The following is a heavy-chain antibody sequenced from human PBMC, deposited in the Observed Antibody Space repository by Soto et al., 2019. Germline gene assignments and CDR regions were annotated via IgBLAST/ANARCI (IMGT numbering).Heavy chain of an antibody. J-gene: IGHJ3*02. CDR2: IYYSGST. CDR1: GGSISSSSYY. V-gene: IGHV4-39*01. Sequence: SETLSLTCTVSGGSISSSSYYWGWIRQPPGKGLEWIGSIYYSGSTYYNPSLKSRVTISVDTSKNQFSLKLSSVTAADTAVYYCARRLRWHDAFDIWGQGTMVTVSS. CDR3: ARRLRWHDAFDI. D-gene: IGHD2-15*01.